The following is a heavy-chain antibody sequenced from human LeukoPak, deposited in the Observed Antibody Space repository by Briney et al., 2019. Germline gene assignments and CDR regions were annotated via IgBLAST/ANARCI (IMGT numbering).Heavy chain of an antibody. CDR1: GYTFTSYD. CDR2: MNPNSGNT. D-gene: IGHD2-2*01. J-gene: IGHJ5*02. Sequence: ASVKVSCKASGYTFTSYDINWVRQAPGQGLEWMGWMNPNSGNTGYAQKFQGRVTMTRNTSISTAYMELSSLRSEDTAVYYCARGVLRQLLNNWFDPWGQGTLVTVSS. V-gene: IGHV1-8*01. CDR3: ARGVLRQLLNNWFDP.